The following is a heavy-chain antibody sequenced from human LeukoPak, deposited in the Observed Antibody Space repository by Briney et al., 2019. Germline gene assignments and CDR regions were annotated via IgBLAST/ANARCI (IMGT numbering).Heavy chain of an antibody. V-gene: IGHV3-48*01. CDR1: GFTFSSYS. D-gene: IGHD2-8*01. J-gene: IGHJ5*02. CDR3: ARDWGRLYGSFDP. Sequence: PGGSLRLPCAASGFTFSSYSMNWVRQAPGKGLEWVSYISSSSTIYYADSVKGRFTISRDNAKNSLYLQMNSLRAEDTAVYYCARDWGRLYGSFDPWGQGTLVTVSS. CDR2: ISSSSTI.